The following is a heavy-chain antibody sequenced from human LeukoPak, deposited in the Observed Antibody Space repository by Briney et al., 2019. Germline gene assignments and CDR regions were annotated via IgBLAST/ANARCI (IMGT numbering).Heavy chain of an antibody. CDR2: TSSSSVYI. CDR3: ARVLLRGVADY. J-gene: IGHJ4*02. D-gene: IGHD3-10*01. V-gene: IGHV3-21*01. Sequence: GGSLRLSCEASGFNFISYSMQWVRQAPGKGLQWVSSTSSSSVYIYYADSLKGRFSIPRDNAKNTLYLQMNSLRAEDTAVYYCARVLLRGVADYWGQGTLVTVSS. CDR1: GFNFISYS.